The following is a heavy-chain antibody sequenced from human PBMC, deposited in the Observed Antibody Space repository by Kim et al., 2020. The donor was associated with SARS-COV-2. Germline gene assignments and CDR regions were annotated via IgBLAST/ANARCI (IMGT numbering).Heavy chain of an antibody. D-gene: IGHD6-13*01. CDR1: GYTFNTYW. J-gene: IGHJ4*02. V-gene: IGHV5-51*01. CDR3: ARRRGSLFYFDY. CDR2: IHPDDSDA. Sequence: GESLKISCKGSGYTFNTYWIGWVRQMSGKGLEWMGIIHPDDSDARYSPSFQDQVTISVDKSIDTAYLQWSGLKASDSAMYYCARRRGSLFYFDYWGQGTHLTVAS.